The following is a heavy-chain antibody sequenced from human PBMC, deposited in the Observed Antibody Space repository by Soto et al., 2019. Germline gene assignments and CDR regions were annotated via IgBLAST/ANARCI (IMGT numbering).Heavy chain of an antibody. CDR3: AREPAPLHSSSWYYLDY. V-gene: IGHV4-59*01. Sequence: PTETLSLTRTVSVCSISSYYWSWIRPPPRKGLEWIGYIYYSGSTNYNPSLKSRVTKTVDTSKNQFSLKLSSVTAADTAVYYCAREPAPLHSSSWYYLDYRGQGTLVTVS. CDR1: VCSISSYY. CDR2: IYYSGST. D-gene: IGHD6-13*01. J-gene: IGHJ4*02.